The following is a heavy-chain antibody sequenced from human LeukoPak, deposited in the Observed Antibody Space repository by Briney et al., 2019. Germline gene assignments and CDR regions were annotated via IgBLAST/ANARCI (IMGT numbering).Heavy chain of an antibody. Sequence: MAGRSLRLSCAASGFTFSSYSMNWVRQAPGKGLEWVSSISSSSSYIYYADSVKGRFTISRDNAKNSLYLQMNSLRAEDTAVYYCARPDSGSYYGYFDYWGQGTLVTVSS. V-gene: IGHV3-21*01. D-gene: IGHD1-26*01. CDR1: GFTFSSYS. J-gene: IGHJ4*02. CDR3: ARPDSGSYYGYFDY. CDR2: ISSSSSYI.